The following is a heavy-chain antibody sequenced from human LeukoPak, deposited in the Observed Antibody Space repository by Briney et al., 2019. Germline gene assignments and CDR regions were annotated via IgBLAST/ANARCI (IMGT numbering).Heavy chain of an antibody. CDR1: GFSLSTSGVG. J-gene: IGHJ4*02. V-gene: IGHV2-5*02. Sequence: ESGATLAKPTQTFTLTCTFSGFSLSTSGVGVGWIRQPPGKDLEWLALIYLDDDKRYSPSLKSRLTITKDTSKNQVVLTMTNMDPVDTATYYCAHRSYYFEYWGQGTLVTVSS. CDR2: IYLDDDK. CDR3: AHRSYYFEY. D-gene: IGHD6-19*01.